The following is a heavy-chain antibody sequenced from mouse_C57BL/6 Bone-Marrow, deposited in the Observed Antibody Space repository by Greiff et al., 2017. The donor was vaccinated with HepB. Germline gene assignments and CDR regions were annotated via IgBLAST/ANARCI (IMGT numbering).Heavy chain of an antibody. Sequence: VQLQQSGAELAKPGASVKLSCKASGYTFTSYWMHWVKQRPGQGLEWIGYINPSSGYTQYNNKFKDKSTLTAAKSSSTAYMQLSSLTYEDYAVYYGAMIYEGYYLDYWGQGTTLTVSS. CDR2: INPSSGYT. CDR3: AMIYEGYYLDY. D-gene: IGHD2-3*01. J-gene: IGHJ2*01. CDR1: GYTFTSYW. V-gene: IGHV1-7*01.